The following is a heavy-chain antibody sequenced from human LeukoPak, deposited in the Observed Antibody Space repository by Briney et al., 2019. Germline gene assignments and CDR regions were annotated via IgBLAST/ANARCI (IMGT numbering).Heavy chain of an antibody. J-gene: IGHJ5*02. CDR1: GGSFSGYY. Sequence: SETLSLTCAVYGGSFSGYYWSWIRQPPGKGLEWIGEINHSGSTNYNPSLKSRVTISADTSKNQFSLKLSSVTAADTAVYYCARAETASSGYYSFDPWGQGTLVTVSS. V-gene: IGHV4-34*01. CDR2: INHSGST. D-gene: IGHD3-22*01. CDR3: ARAETASSGYYSFDP.